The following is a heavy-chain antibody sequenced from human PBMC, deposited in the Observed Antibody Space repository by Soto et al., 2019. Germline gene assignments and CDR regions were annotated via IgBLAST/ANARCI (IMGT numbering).Heavy chain of an antibody. V-gene: IGHV1-2*02. Sequence: ASVKVSCKASGCTFTGYYMHWVRQAPGQGLEWMGWINPNSGGTNYEQKFQGRVTMTRDTSISTAYMELSRLRSEDTAVYYCARGLQIWYAFDLWGQGTMVTVSS. J-gene: IGHJ3*01. CDR1: GCTFTGYY. CDR2: INPNSGGT. D-gene: IGHD6-13*01. CDR3: ARGLQIWYAFDL.